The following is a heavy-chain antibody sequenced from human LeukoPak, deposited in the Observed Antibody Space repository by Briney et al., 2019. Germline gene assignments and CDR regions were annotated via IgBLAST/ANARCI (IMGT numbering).Heavy chain of an antibody. CDR2: ISGSGDST. Sequence: GGSLRLSCTASGFTFSSYGMSWVRQAPGKGLEWVSVISGSGDSTYYADSVKGRFTISRDNSKNTLYLQMNSLRAEDTAVYYCAKVLRGIAVAADYWGQGTLVTVSS. CDR1: GFTFSSYG. J-gene: IGHJ4*02. CDR3: AKVLRGIAVAADY. V-gene: IGHV3-23*01. D-gene: IGHD6-19*01.